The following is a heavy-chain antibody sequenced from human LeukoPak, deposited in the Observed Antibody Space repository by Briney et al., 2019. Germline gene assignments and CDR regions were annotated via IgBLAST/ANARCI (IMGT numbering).Heavy chain of an antibody. CDR1: GYTFTGYY. CDR3: AREFFYDSSGYYYPNWFDP. Sequence: ASVKVSCKASGYTFTGYYMHWVRQAPGQGLEWMGWINPNSGGTNYAQKFQGRVTMTRDTSISTAYMELSRLRSDDTAVYYCAREFFYDSSGYYYPNWFDPWGQGTVVTVSS. CDR2: INPNSGGT. J-gene: IGHJ5*02. V-gene: IGHV1-2*02. D-gene: IGHD3-22*01.